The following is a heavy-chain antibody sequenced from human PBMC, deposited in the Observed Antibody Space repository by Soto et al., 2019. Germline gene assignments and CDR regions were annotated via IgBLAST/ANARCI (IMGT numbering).Heavy chain of an antibody. CDR3: ARSTPLRSFDY. Sequence: SETLSLTCTVSGGSISSYYWSWIRQPPGKGLEWIGYIYYSGSTYYNPSLKSRVTISVDTSKNQFSLKLSSVTAADTAVYYCARSTPLRSFDYWGQGTLVTVSS. D-gene: IGHD5-12*01. J-gene: IGHJ4*02. CDR2: IYYSGST. V-gene: IGHV4-59*12. CDR1: GGSISSYY.